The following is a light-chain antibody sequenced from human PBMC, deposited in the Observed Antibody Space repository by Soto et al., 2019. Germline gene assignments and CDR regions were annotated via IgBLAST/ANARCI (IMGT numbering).Light chain of an antibody. CDR2: GAS. J-gene: IGKJ1*01. Sequence: EGVLPQSPVILSLSNAETARVAFRISQSVSSSYLACYQQNPGQAPRLLIYGASSRATGIPGRFSGSGSGTDFTLTISRLEPEDFAVYYCQQYGSSPQTFGQGNTVDIK. CDR3: QQYGSSPQT. CDR1: QSVSSSY. V-gene: IGKV3-20*01.